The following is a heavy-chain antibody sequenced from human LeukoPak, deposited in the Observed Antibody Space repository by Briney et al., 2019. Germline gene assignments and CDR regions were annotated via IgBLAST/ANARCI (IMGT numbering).Heavy chain of an antibody. J-gene: IGHJ4*02. Sequence: GGSQRLSCAASGFTFSNYVMSWVRQAPGKGLEWVSYINHNGEMIFYPDFAKGRFTISRDSAKNSLYLQMNSLRDEDTAVYYCARDNDWAFHYWGQGTLVTVSS. CDR1: GFTFSNYV. CDR2: INHNGEMI. CDR3: ARDNDWAFHY. V-gene: IGHV3-48*02. D-gene: IGHD3-9*01.